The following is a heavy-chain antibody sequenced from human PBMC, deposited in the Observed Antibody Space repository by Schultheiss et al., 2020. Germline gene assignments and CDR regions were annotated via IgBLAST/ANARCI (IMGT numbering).Heavy chain of an antibody. J-gene: IGHJ4*02. Sequence: SQTLSLTCTVSGGSISSYYWSWIRQPPGKGLEWIGEINHSGSTNYNPSLKSRVTISVDTSKNQFSLKLSSVTAADTAVYYCARDSQPAARAHYFDYWGQGTLVTVSS. CDR3: ARDSQPAARAHYFDY. D-gene: IGHD6-6*01. CDR1: GGSISSYY. V-gene: IGHV4-34*09. CDR2: INHSGST.